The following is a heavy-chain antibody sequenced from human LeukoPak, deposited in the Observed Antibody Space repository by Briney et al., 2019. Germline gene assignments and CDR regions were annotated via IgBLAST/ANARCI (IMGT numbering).Heavy chain of an antibody. CDR1: GVSISTYY. V-gene: IGHV4-59*01. J-gene: IGHJ4*02. CDR2: IYYSGST. Sequence: PSETLSLTCTVSGVSISTYYWSWIRQPPGKGLEWIGYIYYSGSTNYNPSLKSRVTISVDTSKNQFSLNLTSLTAADTAVYYCAKGGKGFPLGLRFDSWGQGTLVSVSS. CDR3: AKGGKGFPLGLRFDS. D-gene: IGHD2-21*01.